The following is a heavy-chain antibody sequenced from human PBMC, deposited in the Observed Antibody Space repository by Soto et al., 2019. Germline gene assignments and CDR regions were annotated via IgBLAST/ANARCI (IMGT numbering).Heavy chain of an antibody. CDR1: GGSISSSSSY. D-gene: IGHD3-22*01. J-gene: IGHJ4*02. Sequence: SETLSLTCTVSGGSISSSSSYWGWIRQPPGKGLEWVGSIYYLGNTYYNPSLGSRVTISVDTSKNQFSLKLRSVTAADTAVFYXAGLYPSESSGYHINYWGQGALVTVSS. V-gene: IGHV4-39*01. CDR3: AGLYPSESSGYHINY. CDR2: IYYLGNT.